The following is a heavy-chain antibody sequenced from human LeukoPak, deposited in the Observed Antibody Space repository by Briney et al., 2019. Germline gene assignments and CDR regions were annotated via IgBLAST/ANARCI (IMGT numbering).Heavy chain of an antibody. D-gene: IGHD6-13*01. CDR2: ISSSGSTI. Sequence: GGSLRLSCAASGFTFSDYYMSWIRQAPGKGLEWVSYISSSGSTIYYADSVKGRFTIPRDNAKNSLYLQMNNLRAEDTAVYYCATRRRYSSSYWGQGTLVTVSS. J-gene: IGHJ4*02. CDR1: GFTFSDYY. V-gene: IGHV3-11*01. CDR3: ATRRRYSSSY.